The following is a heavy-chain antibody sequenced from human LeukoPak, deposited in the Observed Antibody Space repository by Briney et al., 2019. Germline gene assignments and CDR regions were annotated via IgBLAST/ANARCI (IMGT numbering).Heavy chain of an antibody. V-gene: IGHV4-30-2*01. CDR2: IYHSGST. CDR1: GGSISSGGYS. Sequence: SQTLSLTCAVSGGSISSGGYSWSWIRQPPGKGLEWIGYIYHSGSTYYNPSLKSRVTISVDTSKNQFSLKVSSVTAADTAVYYCARDPSYSSSSYYYYYGMDVWGQGTTVTVSS. D-gene: IGHD6-13*01. CDR3: ARDPSYSSSSYYYYYGMDV. J-gene: IGHJ6*02.